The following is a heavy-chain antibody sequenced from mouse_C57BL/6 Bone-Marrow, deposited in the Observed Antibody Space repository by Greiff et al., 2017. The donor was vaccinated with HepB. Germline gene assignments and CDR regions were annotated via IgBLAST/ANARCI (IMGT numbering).Heavy chain of an antibody. CDR2: INPNYGTT. Sequence: VQLQQSGPELVKPGASVKISCKASGYSFTDYNMNWVKQSNGKSLEWIGVINPNYGTTSYNQKFKGKATLTVDQSSSTAYMQLNSLTSEDSAVYFCARREVCDYDWYFDVWGTGTTVTVSS. CDR1: GYSFTDYN. V-gene: IGHV1-39*01. J-gene: IGHJ1*03. D-gene: IGHD2-4*01. CDR3: ARREVCDYDWYFDV.